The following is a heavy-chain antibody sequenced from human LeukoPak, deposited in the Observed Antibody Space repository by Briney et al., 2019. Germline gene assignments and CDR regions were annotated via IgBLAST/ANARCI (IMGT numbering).Heavy chain of an antibody. J-gene: IGHJ4*02. CDR1: GGSISSSNW. D-gene: IGHD3-9*01. CDR2: IYHSGST. V-gene: IGHV4-4*02. CDR3: ARDSRYDILTGFDY. Sequence: PSGTLSLTCAVSGGSISSSNWWSWVRQPPGKGLEWIGEIYHSGSTNYNPSLKSRVTISVDKSKNQFSLKLSSVTAADTAVYYCARDSRYDILTGFDYWGQGTLVTVSS.